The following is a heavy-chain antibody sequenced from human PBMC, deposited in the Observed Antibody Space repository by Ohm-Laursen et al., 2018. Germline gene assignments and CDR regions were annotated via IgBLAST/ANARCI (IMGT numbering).Heavy chain of an antibody. CDR3: AKDRIAVAGLDY. V-gene: IGHV1-2*02. CDR1: GYTFTGYY. J-gene: IGHJ4*02. CDR2: INPNSGGT. Sequence: GASVKVSCKASGYTFTGYYMRWVRQAPGQGLEWMGWINPNSGGTNYAQKFQGRVTMTRDTSISTAYMELSRLRSDDTAVYYCAKDRIAVAGLDYWGQGTLVTVSS. D-gene: IGHD6-19*01.